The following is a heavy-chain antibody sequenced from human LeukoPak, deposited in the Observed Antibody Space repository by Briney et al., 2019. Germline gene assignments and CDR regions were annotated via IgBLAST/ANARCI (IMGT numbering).Heavy chain of an antibody. V-gene: IGHV4-38-2*02. CDR2: IYHSGST. CDR3: ARGGPPEYCSGGSCPGPDWFDP. D-gene: IGHD2-15*01. J-gene: IGHJ5*02. Sequence: SETLSLTCTVSGYSISSGYYWGWIRQPPGKGLEWIGSIYHSGSTYYNPSLKSRVTISVDTSKNQFSLKLSSVTAADTAVYYCARGGPPEYCSGGSCPGPDWFDPWGQGTLVTVSS. CDR1: GYSISSGYY.